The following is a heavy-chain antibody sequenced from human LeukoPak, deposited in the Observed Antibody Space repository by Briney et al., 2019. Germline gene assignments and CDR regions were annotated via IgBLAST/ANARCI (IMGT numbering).Heavy chain of an antibody. CDR1: GGSISSYY. V-gene: IGHV4-39*01. CDR2: IYYSGNA. Sequence: PSETLSLTCTVSGGSISSYYWGWIRQPPGKGLEWIGSIYYSGNAYYNPSLKSRVTISVDTSKNQFSLKLSSVTAADTAVYYCARQGSGRSSDYWGQGTWSPSPQ. D-gene: IGHD1-26*01. J-gene: IGHJ4*02. CDR3: ARQGSGRSSDY.